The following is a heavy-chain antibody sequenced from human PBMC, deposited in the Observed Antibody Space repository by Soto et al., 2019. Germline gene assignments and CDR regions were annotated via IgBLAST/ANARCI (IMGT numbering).Heavy chain of an antibody. Sequence: QVQLVQSGAEVKKPGASVKVSCKASGYTFTSYGISGVRQAPGQGLEWMGWISAYNGNTNYAQKLQGRVTMTTDTSTSTAYMELRSLRSDDTAVYYCARVRYYGSGSYYPPFDYWGQGTLVTVSS. J-gene: IGHJ4*02. CDR2: ISAYNGNT. D-gene: IGHD3-10*01. CDR3: ARVRYYGSGSYYPPFDY. V-gene: IGHV1-18*01. CDR1: GYTFTSYG.